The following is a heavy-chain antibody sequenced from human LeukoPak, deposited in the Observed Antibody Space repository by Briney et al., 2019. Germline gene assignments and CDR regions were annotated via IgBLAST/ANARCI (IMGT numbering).Heavy chain of an antibody. CDR2: ISSSGSTI. CDR1: GFTLSSYW. D-gene: IGHD6-13*01. V-gene: IGHV3-48*04. CDR3: ANRIAAAGEGEG. Sequence: GGSLRLSCEASGFTLSSYWMSWVRQAPGKGLEWVSYISSSGSTIYYADSVKGRFTISRDNAKNSLYLQMNSLRAEDTAVYYCANRIAAAGEGEGWGQGTLVTVSS. J-gene: IGHJ4*02.